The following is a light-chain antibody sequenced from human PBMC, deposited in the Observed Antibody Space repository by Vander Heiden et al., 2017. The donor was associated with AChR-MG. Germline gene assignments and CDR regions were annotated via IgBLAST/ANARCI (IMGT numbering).Light chain of an antibody. CDR1: QDISNY. J-gene: IGKJ2*01. Sequence: DIQMTQSPSSLSASVGDRVTITCQASQDISNYLNWYQQKLGKAPKLLIYDASNLETGVPSRFSGGGSGTDFTFTISSLQPEDIATYYCQQYDNVPYTFGQGTKLEIK. CDR2: DAS. V-gene: IGKV1-33*01. CDR3: QQYDNVPYT.